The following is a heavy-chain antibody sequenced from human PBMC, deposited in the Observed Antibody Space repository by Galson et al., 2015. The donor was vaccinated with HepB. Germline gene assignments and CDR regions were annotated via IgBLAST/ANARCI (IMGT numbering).Heavy chain of an antibody. V-gene: IGHV3-15*07. Sequence: SLRLSCAASGFTFSNAWMNWVHQAPGKGLEWVGRIKSKTDGGTTDYAAPVKGRFTISRDDSKNTLYLQMNSLKTEDTAVYYCTTALPVPAYDSSGYSLGYWGQGTLVTVSS. CDR1: GFTFSNAW. J-gene: IGHJ4*02. D-gene: IGHD3-22*01. CDR2: IKSKTDGGTT. CDR3: TTALPVPAYDSSGYSLGY.